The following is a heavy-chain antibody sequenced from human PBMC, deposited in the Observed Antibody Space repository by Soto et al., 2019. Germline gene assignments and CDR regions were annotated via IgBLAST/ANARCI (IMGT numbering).Heavy chain of an antibody. CDR3: ARDPTAVTSRFDP. CDR2: ISSSSSYI. J-gene: IGHJ5*02. V-gene: IGHV3-21*01. CDR1: GFTFSSYS. D-gene: IGHD4-4*01. Sequence: GSLRLSCAASGFTFSSYSMNWVRQAPGKGLEWVSSISSSSSYIYYADSVKGRFTISRDNAKNSLYLQMNSLRAEDTAVYYCARDPTAVTSRFDPWGQGTLVTVSS.